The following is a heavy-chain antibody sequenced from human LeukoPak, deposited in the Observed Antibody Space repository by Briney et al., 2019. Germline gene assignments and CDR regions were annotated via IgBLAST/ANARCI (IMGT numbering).Heavy chain of an antibody. CDR1: GGAISSYF. CDR3: AREGNLWSPRDNYYYYYMDV. D-gene: IGHD2-21*01. V-gene: IGHV4-4*07. CDR2: VDTTGST. J-gene: IGHJ6*03. Sequence: SETLSLTCTVSGGAISSYFWSWIRQPAGKGLEWLGRVDTTGSTNHNPSLKTRVTMSVDTSKRQVSLKLRSVTAADTAVYYCAREGNLWSPRDNYYYYYMDVWGEGTTVPVSS.